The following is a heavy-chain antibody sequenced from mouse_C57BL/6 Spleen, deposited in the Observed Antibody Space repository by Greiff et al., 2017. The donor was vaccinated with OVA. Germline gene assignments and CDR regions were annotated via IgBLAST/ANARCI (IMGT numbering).Heavy chain of an antibody. D-gene: IGHD1-1*01. CDR1: GYTFTSYW. CDR3: TRSEYGSSYRYFDV. Sequence: VQLQQPGAELVKPGASVKMSCKASGYTFTSYWITWVKQRPGQGLEWIGDIYPGSGSTNYNEKFKSKATLTVDTSSSTAYMQISSLTSEDSAVYDCTRSEYGSSYRYFDVWGTGTTVTVSS. CDR2: IYPGSGST. V-gene: IGHV1-55*01. J-gene: IGHJ1*03.